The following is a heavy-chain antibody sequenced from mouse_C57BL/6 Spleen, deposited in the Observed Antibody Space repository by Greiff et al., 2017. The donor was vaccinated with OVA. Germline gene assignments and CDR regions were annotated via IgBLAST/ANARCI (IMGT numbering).Heavy chain of an antibody. J-gene: IGHJ4*01. D-gene: IGHD2-5*01. CDR3: ARDINYNYAMDY. Sequence: DVKLVESGGDLVKPGGSLKLSCAASGFTFSSYGLSWVRQTPDKRLEWVATISSGGSYTYYPDSVKGRFTISRDNAKNTLYLQMSSLKSEDTAMYYCARDINYNYAMDYWGQGTSVTVSS. CDR2: ISSGGSYT. V-gene: IGHV5-6*02. CDR1: GFTFSSYG.